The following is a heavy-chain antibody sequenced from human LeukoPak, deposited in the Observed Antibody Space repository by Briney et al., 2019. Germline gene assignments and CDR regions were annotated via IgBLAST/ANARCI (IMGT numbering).Heavy chain of an antibody. V-gene: IGHV4-59*11. CDR2: ISYIGST. J-gene: IGHJ3*02. Sequence: SETLSLTCAVSDDSFSSHYWTWVRQPPGKGLEWIGYISYIGSTNYNPPLKSRVTISIDTSKNQFSLKLSSVTAADTAVYYCARDLVTVTKGFDIWGQGTMVSVSS. CDR1: DDSFSSHY. CDR3: ARDLVTVTKGFDI. D-gene: IGHD4-17*01.